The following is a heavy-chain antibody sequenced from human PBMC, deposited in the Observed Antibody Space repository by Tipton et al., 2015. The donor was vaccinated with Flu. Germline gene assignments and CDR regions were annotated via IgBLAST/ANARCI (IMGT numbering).Heavy chain of an antibody. CDR2: IYYSGST. Sequence: GLVKPSETLSLTCTVSGGSISSYYWSWIRQPPGKGLEWIGYIYYSGSTNYNPSLKSRVTISVDTSKNQFSLKLSSVTAADTAVYYCARWNRSENDYGDYAALNDAFDIWGQGTMVTVSS. CDR1: GGSISSYY. J-gene: IGHJ3*02. D-gene: IGHD4-17*01. V-gene: IGHV4-59*01. CDR3: ARWNRSENDYGDYAALNDAFDI.